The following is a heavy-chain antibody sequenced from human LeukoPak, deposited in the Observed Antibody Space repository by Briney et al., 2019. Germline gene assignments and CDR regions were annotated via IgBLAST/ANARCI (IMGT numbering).Heavy chain of an antibody. CDR3: AKGGWLQYIDS. CDR1: GFIFNDFA. CDR2: YSHNGDRT. D-gene: IGHD5-24*01. V-gene: IGHV3-23*01. Sequence: PGGSLRLSCAASGFIFNDFAMTWVRQAPGKGLEWVSGYSHNGDRTNYADSVKGRFTMSRDTSENTLYLQMNSLRAEDTAVYYCAKGGWLQYIDSWGQGSLVTVSS. J-gene: IGHJ4*02.